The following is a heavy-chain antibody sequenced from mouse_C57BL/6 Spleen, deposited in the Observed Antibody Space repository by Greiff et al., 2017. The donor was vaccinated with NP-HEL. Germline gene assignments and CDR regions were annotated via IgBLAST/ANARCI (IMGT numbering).Heavy chain of an antibody. J-gene: IGHJ3*01. CDR2: ISYDGSN. CDR1: GYSITSGYY. CDR3: ARGEAFAY. Sequence: DVQLQESGPGLVKPSQSLSLTCSVTGYSITSGYYWNWIRQFPGNKLEWMGYISYDGSNNSNPSLKNRISITRDTSKNQFFLKLNSVTTEDTATYYCARGEAFAYWGQGTLVTVSA. V-gene: IGHV3-6*01.